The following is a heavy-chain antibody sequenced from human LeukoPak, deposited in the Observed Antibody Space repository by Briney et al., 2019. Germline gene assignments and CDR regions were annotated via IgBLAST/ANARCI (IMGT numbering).Heavy chain of an antibody. J-gene: IGHJ5*02. CDR2: VYHTGST. Sequence: SETLSLTCTVSNGSISFYSWNWIRQPPGKGPEWIGYVYHTGSTNYNPSLKSRVTISVDTSKNQFSLRQSSVTAADTAVYYCARDVGSGYDYWFDPWGQGTLVTVSS. CDR1: NGSISFYS. D-gene: IGHD5-12*01. V-gene: IGHV4-59*01. CDR3: ARDVGSGYDYWFDP.